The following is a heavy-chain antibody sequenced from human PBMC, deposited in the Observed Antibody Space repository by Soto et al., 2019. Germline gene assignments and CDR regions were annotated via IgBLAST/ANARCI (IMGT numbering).Heavy chain of an antibody. Sequence: PSETLSLTCTVSGGSVSSSSYYWGWVRQPPGKGLEWIGSVYYSGSTYYNPSLESRVTISIDKSKNQFSLKLMSLSAADTAVYYCAKGQFGDYANWFDPWGQGTLVTVSS. D-gene: IGHD4-17*01. V-gene: IGHV4-39*01. CDR3: AKGQFGDYANWFDP. CDR1: GGSVSSSSYY. J-gene: IGHJ5*02. CDR2: VYYSGST.